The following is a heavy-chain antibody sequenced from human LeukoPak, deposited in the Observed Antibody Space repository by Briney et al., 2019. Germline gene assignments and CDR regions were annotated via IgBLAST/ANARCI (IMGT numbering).Heavy chain of an antibody. J-gene: IGHJ1*01. CDR1: GFTFCTYW. CDR2: IKADGDEK. V-gene: IGHV3-7*04. Sequence: GGSLRLSCAASGFTFCTYWMNWVRQAPNKGLEWVANIKADGDEKHYVHSVRGRFTISRDNATNQVFLQMNSLRVDDTAVYYCARGYCDRTDCYGAPDWWGQGTLVTVSS. CDR3: ARGYCDRTDCYGAPDW. D-gene: IGHD2-2*01.